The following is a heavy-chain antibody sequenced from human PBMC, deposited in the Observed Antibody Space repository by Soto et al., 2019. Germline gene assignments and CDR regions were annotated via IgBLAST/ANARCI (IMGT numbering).Heavy chain of an antibody. CDR1: GGSISSYY. CDR2: IYYSGST. V-gene: IGHV4-59*01. J-gene: IGHJ4*02. D-gene: IGHD2-15*01. Sequence: TSETLSLTCTVSGGSISSYYWSWIRQPPGKGLEWIGYIYYSGSTNYNPSLKSRVTISVDTSKNQFSLKLTSVTTADTAVYYCTRRQGSYLDQWGQGTLVTVSS. CDR3: TRRQGSYLDQ.